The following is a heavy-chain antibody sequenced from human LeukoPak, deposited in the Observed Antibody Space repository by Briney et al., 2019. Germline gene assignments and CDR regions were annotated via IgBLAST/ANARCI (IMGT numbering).Heavy chain of an antibody. V-gene: IGHV3-15*01. J-gene: IGHJ4*02. CDR2: IKGKTDGGTT. CDR1: GFTFSNAW. CDR3: TTDSQHIYGDYSDYFDY. D-gene: IGHD4-17*01. Sequence: PGGSLRLSCAASGFTFSNAWMSWVRQAPGKGLEWVGRIKGKTDGGTTDYAAPVKGRFTISRDDSKNTLYLQMNSLKTEDTAVYYCTTDSQHIYGDYSDYFDYWGQGTLVTVSS.